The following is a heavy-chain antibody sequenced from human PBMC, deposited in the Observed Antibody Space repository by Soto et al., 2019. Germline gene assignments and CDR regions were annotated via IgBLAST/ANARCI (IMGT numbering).Heavy chain of an antibody. CDR1: GASISSYY. CDR2: IYNSGNT. D-gene: IGHD5-12*01. J-gene: IGHJ4*02. Sequence: QVQLQESGPGLVKPSETLSLTCSVSGASISSYYWSWIRQPPGKGLEGVGTIYNSGNTNYNPSLKSRVTRSVDTSRNHFSLKLSYVTAADTAGYYCASYGYSLSVVYCGQGTLLTVSS. V-gene: IGHV4-59*01. CDR3: ASYGYSLSVVY.